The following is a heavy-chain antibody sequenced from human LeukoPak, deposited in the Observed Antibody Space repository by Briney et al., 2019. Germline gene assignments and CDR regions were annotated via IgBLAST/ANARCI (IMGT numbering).Heavy chain of an antibody. CDR2: IRYDGSNK. D-gene: IGHD3-3*01. J-gene: IGHJ4*02. V-gene: IGHV3-30*02. CDR1: GFTFSSYG. Sequence: PGGSLRLSCAASGFTFSSYGMHWVRQAPGKGLEWVAFIRYDGSNKYYADSVKGRFTISRDNSKNTLYLQMNSLRAEDTAVYYCAKDIRVVTAYYFDYWGQGTLVTVSS. CDR3: AKDIRVVTAYYFDY.